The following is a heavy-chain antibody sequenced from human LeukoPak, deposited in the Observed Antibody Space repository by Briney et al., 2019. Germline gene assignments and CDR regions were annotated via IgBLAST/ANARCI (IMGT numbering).Heavy chain of an antibody. CDR2: IYYSGST. Sequence: PSETLSLTCSVSGGSISSDYWSWIRQPPGKGLEWIGDIYYSGSTNYNPSLKSRVTISEDTSKNQFSLNLTSVTAADTAVYHCARAMRGYSDYWGQGTLVTVSS. J-gene: IGHJ4*02. CDR3: ARAMRGYSDY. CDR1: GGSISSDY. V-gene: IGHV4-59*01.